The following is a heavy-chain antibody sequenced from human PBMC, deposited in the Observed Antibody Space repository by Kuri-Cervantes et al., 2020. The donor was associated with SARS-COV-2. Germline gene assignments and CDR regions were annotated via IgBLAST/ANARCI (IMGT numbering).Heavy chain of an antibody. V-gene: IGHV3-74*01. D-gene: IGHD3-3*01. CDR1: GFTFSGHW. Sequence: GESLKISCAASGFTFSGHWIHWVRQAPGKGLVWVSRINPDGSYTNNADSVKGRFTLSRDNAKNMLFLQMNSLRAEDTAVYYCARDPLVTIFGVVLLSYYFDYWGQGTLVTVSS. CDR3: ARDPLVTIFGVVLLSYYFDY. J-gene: IGHJ4*02. CDR2: INPDGSYT.